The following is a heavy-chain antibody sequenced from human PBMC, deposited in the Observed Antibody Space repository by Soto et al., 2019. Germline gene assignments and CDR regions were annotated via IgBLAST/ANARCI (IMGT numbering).Heavy chain of an antibody. CDR1: GGTFSSYT. CDR3: ARCSLDHSQYYYYYYMDV. D-gene: IGHD1-1*01. Sequence: SVKVSCKASGGTFSSYTISWVRQAPGQGLEWMGRIIPILGIANYAQKFQGRVTITADKSTSTAYMELSSLRSEDTAVYYCARCSLDHSQYYYYYYMDVWGKGTTVTVSS. J-gene: IGHJ6*03. CDR2: IIPILGIA. V-gene: IGHV1-69*02.